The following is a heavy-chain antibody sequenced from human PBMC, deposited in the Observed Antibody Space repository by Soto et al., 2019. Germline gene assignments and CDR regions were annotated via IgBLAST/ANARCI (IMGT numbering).Heavy chain of an antibody. V-gene: IGHV4-34*01. CDR2: INHSGST. CDR3: ARGGSVPAAIGPDAGYHYYYGMDV. J-gene: IGHJ6*02. CDR1: GGSFSGYY. D-gene: IGHD2-2*01. Sequence: SETLSLTCAVYGGSFSGYYWSWIRQPPGKGLEWIGEINHSGSTNYNPSLKSRVTISVDTSKNQFSLKLSSVTAADTAVYYCARGGSVPAAIGPDAGYHYYYGMDVWGQGTTVT.